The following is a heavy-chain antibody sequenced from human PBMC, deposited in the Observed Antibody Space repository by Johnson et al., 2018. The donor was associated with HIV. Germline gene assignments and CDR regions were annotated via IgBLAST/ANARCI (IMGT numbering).Heavy chain of an antibody. J-gene: IGHJ3*02. CDR3: ARDQGGNHNAFDI. CDR1: RFTFSSYG. CDR2: ISYDGSNK. D-gene: IGHD1-14*01. V-gene: IGHV3-30*19. Sequence: QVQLVESGGGVVQPGGSLRLSCEASRFTFSSYGMHWVRQAPGKGLEWVAVISYDGSNKYYADSVKGRFTISRDNSKNTLYLQMNSLRAEDTAVYYCARDQGGNHNAFDIWGQGTMVTVSS.